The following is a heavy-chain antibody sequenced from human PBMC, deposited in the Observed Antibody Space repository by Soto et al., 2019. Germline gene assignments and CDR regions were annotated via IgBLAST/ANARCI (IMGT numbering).Heavy chain of an antibody. CDR1: GYSFTSYW. Sequence: PGESLKISCKGSGYSFTSYWISWVRQMPGKGLEWMGRIDPSDSYANYSPSFQGHVTISADKSISTAYLQWSSLKASDTAMYYCASTHVSGGSYKDEYCGQGTLVIVSS. V-gene: IGHV5-10-1*01. CDR3: ASTHVSGGSYKDEY. CDR2: IDPSDSYA. D-gene: IGHD2-15*01. J-gene: IGHJ1*01.